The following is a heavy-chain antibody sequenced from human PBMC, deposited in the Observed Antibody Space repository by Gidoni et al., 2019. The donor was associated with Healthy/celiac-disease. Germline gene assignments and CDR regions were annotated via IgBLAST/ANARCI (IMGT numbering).Heavy chain of an antibody. Sequence: EVQLVQSGAEVKKPGESLKISCKGSGYSFTRYWLGWVRQMPGKGLEWMGIIYPCDSDTRYSPSFQGQVNISADKSISTAYLQWSSLKASDTAMYYCARRSFYYDSSGQGDWFDPWGQGTLVTVSS. CDR2: IYPCDSDT. CDR1: GYSFTRYW. CDR3: ARRSFYYDSSGQGDWFDP. V-gene: IGHV5-51*01. J-gene: IGHJ5*02. D-gene: IGHD3-22*01.